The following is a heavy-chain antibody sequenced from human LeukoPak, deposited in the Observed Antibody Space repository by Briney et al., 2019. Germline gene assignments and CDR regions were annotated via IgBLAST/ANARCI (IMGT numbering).Heavy chain of an antibody. CDR3: TRSFRGYDFYYFDY. CDR2: ISGSGGST. J-gene: IGHJ4*02. CDR1: GFTFSSYA. D-gene: IGHD5-12*01. V-gene: IGHV3-23*01. Sequence: GGSLRLSCAASGFTFSSYAMNWVRQAPGKGLEWVSSISGSGGSTFYTDSVKGRFTISRDNSENTLYLQMNSLRADDTAVYYCTRSFRGYDFYYFDYWGQGILVTVSS.